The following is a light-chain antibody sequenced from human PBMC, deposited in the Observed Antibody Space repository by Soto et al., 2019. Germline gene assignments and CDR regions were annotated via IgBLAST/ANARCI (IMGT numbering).Light chain of an antibody. J-gene: IGKJ5*01. CDR2: IAS. V-gene: IGKV3-15*01. CDR3: QQYKNWLSIT. CDR1: QSISFN. Sequence: EIVMMQSPAALAVSPGERFTLSCMAIQSISFNLACYQQKPCQPPRLLLYIASTRAAGIPARFSGSGSGTEFTLTISSLQYEDFAVYYCQQYKNWLSITFGQGTRLEIK.